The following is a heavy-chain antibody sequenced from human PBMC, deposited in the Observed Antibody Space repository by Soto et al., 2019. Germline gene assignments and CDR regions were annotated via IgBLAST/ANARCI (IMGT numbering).Heavy chain of an antibody. CDR2: ASHTGGT. CDR1: GGSFSGWH. CDR3: ARSRNLDV. Sequence: QVQVQQWGAGLLKFSETLSLTCAVNGGSFSGWHWNWIRQPPGKGLEWIGEASHTGGTNYNPSLESRGTISVDRSRNQLSLKLTSVSPAVTAVYYCARSRNLDVWGPGTTVLVSS. D-gene: IGHD1-1*01. J-gene: IGHJ6*02. V-gene: IGHV4-34*01.